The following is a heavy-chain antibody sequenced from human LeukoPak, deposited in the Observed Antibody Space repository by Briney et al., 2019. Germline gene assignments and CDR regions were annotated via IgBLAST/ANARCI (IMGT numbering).Heavy chain of an antibody. CDR2: ISGSGGST. J-gene: IGHJ6*03. D-gene: IGHD1-26*01. CDR3: ARDGIIAQKGRSPNNYYYMDV. Sequence: GGSLRLSCAASGFTFSSYAMSWVRQAPGKGLEWVSAISGSGGSTYYADSVKGRFTISRDNAKNSLYLQMNSLRAEDTAVYYCARDGIIAQKGRSPNNYYYMDVWGKGTTVTVSS. CDR1: GFTFSSYA. V-gene: IGHV3-23*01.